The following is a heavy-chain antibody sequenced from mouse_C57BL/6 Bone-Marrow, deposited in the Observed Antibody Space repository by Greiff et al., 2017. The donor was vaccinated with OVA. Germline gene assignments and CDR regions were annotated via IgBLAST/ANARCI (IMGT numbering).Heavy chain of an antibody. Sequence: EVKLVESGGGLVQPGGSLKLSCAASGFTFSDYYMYWVRQTPEKRLEWVAYISNGGGSTYYPDTVKGRFTISRDNAKNTLYLQMSRLKSEDTAMYYCASPYYVAYWGQGTLVTVSA. D-gene: IGHD1-1*02. CDR1: GFTFSDYY. V-gene: IGHV5-12*01. J-gene: IGHJ3*01. CDR2: ISNGGGST. CDR3: ASPYYVAY.